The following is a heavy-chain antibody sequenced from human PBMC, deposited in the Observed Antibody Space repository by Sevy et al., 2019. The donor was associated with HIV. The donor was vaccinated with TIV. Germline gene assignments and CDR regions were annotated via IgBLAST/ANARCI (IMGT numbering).Heavy chain of an antibody. J-gene: IGHJ4*02. CDR1: GFTCNKYN. D-gene: IGHD3-10*01. CDR2: SSSGSNYI. V-gene: IGHV3-21*01. Sequence: GGSLRLSCAASGFTCNKYNMIWVRQAPGKGLEWVSFSSSGSNYIYYADSVRGRFNASRENAKNSLYLQMNTLRAEDTAVYYCAREGSGRYWGQGTLVTVSS. CDR3: AREGSGRY.